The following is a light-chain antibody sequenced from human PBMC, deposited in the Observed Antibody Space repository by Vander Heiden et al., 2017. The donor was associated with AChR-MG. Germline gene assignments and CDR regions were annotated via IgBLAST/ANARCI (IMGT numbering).Light chain of an antibody. J-gene: IGKJ1*01. CDR1: QSSNSY. V-gene: IGKV3-11*01. CDR2: VPS. CDR3: QKRTT. Sequence: LSTLSASLGYRTTVTCRPSQSSNSYFNRYLHQPRKEPSPVTKLLIYVPSNGATGITARFSGSDSTTDFTRTISDLVAKDFAEYNYQKRTTFGQGTKVEIK.